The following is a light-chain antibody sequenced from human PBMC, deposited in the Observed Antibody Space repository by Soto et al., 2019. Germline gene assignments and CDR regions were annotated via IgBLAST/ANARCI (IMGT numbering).Light chain of an antibody. CDR1: NSNVGGGYD. CDR2: ANN. Sequence: QSVLTQPPSVSGAPGQTVTISCTGSNSNVGGGYDVHWYQQLPGSAPKLLIYANNNRPSGVPDRFSGSKSGTSASLAITGLQAEDEADYYCHSYDPTLNVVFGGGTKLTVL. J-gene: IGLJ2*01. V-gene: IGLV1-40*01. CDR3: HSYDPTLNVV.